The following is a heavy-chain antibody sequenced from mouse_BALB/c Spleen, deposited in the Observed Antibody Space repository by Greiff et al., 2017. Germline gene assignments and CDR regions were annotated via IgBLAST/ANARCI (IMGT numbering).Heavy chain of an antibody. D-gene: IGHD2-10*02. J-gene: IGHJ3*01. CDR2: IDPENGDT. CDR3: NEGGLGEAY. V-gene: IGHV14-4*02. Sequence: EVQLQQSGAELVRSGASVKLSCTASGFNIKDYYMHWVKQRPEQGLEWIGWIDPENGDTEYAPKFQGKATMTADTSSNTAYLQLSSLTSEDTAVYYCNEGGLGEAYWGQGTLVTVSA. CDR1: GFNIKDYY.